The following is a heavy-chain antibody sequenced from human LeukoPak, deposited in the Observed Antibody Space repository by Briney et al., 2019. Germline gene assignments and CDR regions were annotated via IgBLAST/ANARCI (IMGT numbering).Heavy chain of an antibody. D-gene: IGHD3-22*01. Sequence: GESLKISCKGSGYSFTSYWIGWVRQMPGKGLEWMGIIYPGDSDTRYSPSFQGQVTTSADKSISTAYLQWSSLKASDTAMYYCARRYAAYDSSGYALHYYFDYWGQGTLVTVSS. CDR3: ARRYAAYDSSGYALHYYFDY. CDR1: GYSFTSYW. J-gene: IGHJ4*02. V-gene: IGHV5-51*01. CDR2: IYPGDSDT.